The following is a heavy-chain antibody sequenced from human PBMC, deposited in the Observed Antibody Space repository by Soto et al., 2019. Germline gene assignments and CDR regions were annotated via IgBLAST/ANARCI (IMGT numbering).Heavy chain of an antibody. CDR3: ARHHYGDIVVVIAIRGAFDI. D-gene: IGHD2-21*01. Sequence: QLQLQESGPGLVEPSETLSLTCTVSGGSISSSSDYWGWIRQPPGKGLEWIGSIYYRGNTYYNPSLKSRVTISVDTSKNQFSLKLNSVTAADTAVYYCARHHYGDIVVVIAIRGAFDIWGQGTMVTVSS. CDR1: GGSISSSSDY. J-gene: IGHJ3*02. V-gene: IGHV4-39*01. CDR2: IYYRGNT.